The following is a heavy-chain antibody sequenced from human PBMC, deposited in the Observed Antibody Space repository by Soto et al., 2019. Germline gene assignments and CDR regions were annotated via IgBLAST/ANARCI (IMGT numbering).Heavy chain of an antibody. J-gene: IGHJ4*02. Sequence: EVQLVQSGAEVKKPGESLRISCKGSGYSFTSYWISWVRQMPGKGLEWMGRIDPSDSYTNCSPSFQGHVTISADKSISTAYLQWSSLKASDTAMYYCARLQPAAGDNDLTFDYWGQGTLVTVSS. CDR1: GYSFTSYW. D-gene: IGHD6-13*01. V-gene: IGHV5-10-1*01. CDR3: ARLQPAAGDNDLTFDY. CDR2: IDPSDSYT.